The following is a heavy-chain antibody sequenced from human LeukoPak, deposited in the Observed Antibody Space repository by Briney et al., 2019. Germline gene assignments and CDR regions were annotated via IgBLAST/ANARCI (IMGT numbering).Heavy chain of an antibody. CDR1: GGSISSGFYY. Sequence: SETLSLTCTVSGGSISSGFYYWSWIRQPAGKGLEWIGRIYTSGSTNYNPSLKSRVTISVDTSKNQFSLKLSSVTAADTAVYYCASQQMYYDFWSGPHPAFDIWGQGTMVTVSS. CDR3: ASQQMYYDFWSGPHPAFDI. D-gene: IGHD3-3*01. J-gene: IGHJ3*02. CDR2: IYTSGST. V-gene: IGHV4-61*02.